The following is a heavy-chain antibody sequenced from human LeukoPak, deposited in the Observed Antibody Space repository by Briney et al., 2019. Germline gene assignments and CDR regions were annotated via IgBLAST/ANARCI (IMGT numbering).Heavy chain of an antibody. J-gene: IGHJ5*02. CDR3: SRMSMHYYDTKGHFWYNWFDP. V-gene: IGHV4-59*01. CDR2: IYSTGTT. D-gene: IGHD3-22*01. Sequence: SETLCLTCTVSGGSLSNYYWSWIRQSPGKGLEWIGHIYSTGTTSYNPSLKGRVSVSIDSSKNQFPLKLDSVTAADTAVYYGSRMSMHYYDTKGHFWYNWFDPWGQGTLVTVSS. CDR1: GGSLSNYY.